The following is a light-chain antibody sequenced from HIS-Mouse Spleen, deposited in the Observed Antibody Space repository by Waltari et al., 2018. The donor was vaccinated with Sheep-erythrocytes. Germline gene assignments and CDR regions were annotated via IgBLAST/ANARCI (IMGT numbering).Light chain of an antibody. CDR1: SSDVGWSHY. CDR3: SSYTSSSTLV. Sequence: QSALTQPASVSGSPGQSITISCTGTSSDVGWSHYVSWYQQHPGKAPKLMIYDVSNRPSGVSNRFSGSKSGNTASLTISGLQAEDEADYYCSSYTSSSTLVFGTGTKVTVL. V-gene: IGLV2-14*03. J-gene: IGLJ1*01. CDR2: DVS.